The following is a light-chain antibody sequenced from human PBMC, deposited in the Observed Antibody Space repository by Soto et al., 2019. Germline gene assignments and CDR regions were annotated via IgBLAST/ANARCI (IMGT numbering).Light chain of an antibody. V-gene: IGKV3-15*01. CDR2: AVS. CDR1: QSVSSD. J-gene: IGKJ2*01. Sequence: EIVMTQSPATLSVSPGERATLSFRASQSVSSDIAWYQQKPGQAPRLLIHAVSTRATGIPARFSGSGSGTEFTLTISSLQSEDFAVYYCQQYNKWPTSGQGTKVDIK. CDR3: QQYNKWPT.